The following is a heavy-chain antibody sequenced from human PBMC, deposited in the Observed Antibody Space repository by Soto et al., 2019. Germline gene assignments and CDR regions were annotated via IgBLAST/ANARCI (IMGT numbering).Heavy chain of an antibody. V-gene: IGHV4-59*02. D-gene: IGHD2-8*01. J-gene: IGHJ4*02. CDR1: GDSVTNYF. CDR3: ARDPGYCTNGVCPIFDF. CDR2: MYRGGRT. Sequence: SETLSLTCTVSGDSVTNYFWSWMRQPPGKGLEWIGHMYRGGRTNYSPSLKSRVTMSLDSSKNQFSLNLSSVTAADTAVYFCARDPGYCTNGVCPIFDFWGQGVLVTVSS.